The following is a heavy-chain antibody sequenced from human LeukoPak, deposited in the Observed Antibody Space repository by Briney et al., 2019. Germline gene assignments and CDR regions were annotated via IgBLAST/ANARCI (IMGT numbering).Heavy chain of an antibody. Sequence: GESLKISCKGSGYSFTSYWIGWVRQMPGKGLEWMGIIYPGDSDTRYSPSFQGQVTISADKSICTAYLQWSSLKASDTAMYYCARQNSCGGDCYYYYYMDVWGKGTTVTVSS. D-gene: IGHD2-21*01. CDR2: IYPGDSDT. CDR3: ARQNSCGGDCYYYYYMDV. V-gene: IGHV5-51*01. CDR1: GYSFTSYW. J-gene: IGHJ6*03.